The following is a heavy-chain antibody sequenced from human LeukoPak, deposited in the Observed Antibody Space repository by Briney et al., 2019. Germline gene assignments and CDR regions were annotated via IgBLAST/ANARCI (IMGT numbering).Heavy chain of an antibody. J-gene: IGHJ5*02. CDR1: GFTFSSYW. D-gene: IGHD6-13*01. Sequence: SGGSLRLSCAASGFTFSSYWMHWVRQAPGKGLVWVSRINSDGSSTSYADSVKGRFTISGDNAKNTLYLQMNSLRAEDTAVYYCAREEGIAAAGTWFDPWGQGTLVTVSS. V-gene: IGHV3-74*01. CDR2: INSDGSST. CDR3: AREEGIAAAGTWFDP.